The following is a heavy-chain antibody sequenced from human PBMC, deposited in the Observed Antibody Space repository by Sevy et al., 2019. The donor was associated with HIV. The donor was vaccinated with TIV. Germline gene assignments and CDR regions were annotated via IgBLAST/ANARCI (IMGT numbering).Heavy chain of an antibody. V-gene: IGHV2-5*02. CDR2: IYWDEDK. CDR3: AHRRDDTVVMVCGDFDY. J-gene: IGHJ4*02. Sequence: SGPTLVKPTQTLTLTCTLSGFSLATSGVGVGWIRQPPGKALEWLALIYWDEDKRYSPSLKSRLTITKDSSKNQVVLTMTNMDPVDTATYYCAHRRDDTVVMVCGDFDYWGQGALVTVSS. CDR1: GFSLATSGVG. D-gene: IGHD2-8*01.